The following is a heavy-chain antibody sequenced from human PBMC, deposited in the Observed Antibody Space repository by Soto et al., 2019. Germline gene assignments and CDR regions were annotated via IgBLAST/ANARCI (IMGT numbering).Heavy chain of an antibody. Sequence: PEGSLRLSCAASKFTFSSYGMHWVRQAPGKGLEWVAVISYDGSNKYYAHSVKGRFTISRDNSKNTLYLQMNSLRAEDTAVYYCAKAFVVIVQGAMPFDSWGQGILVTVS. J-gene: IGHJ4*02. CDR1: KFTFSSYG. D-gene: IGHD2-2*01. V-gene: IGHV3-30*18. CDR3: AKAFVVIVQGAMPFDS. CDR2: ISYDGSNK.